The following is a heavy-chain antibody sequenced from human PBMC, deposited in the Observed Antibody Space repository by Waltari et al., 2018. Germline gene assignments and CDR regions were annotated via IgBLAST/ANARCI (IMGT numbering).Heavy chain of an antibody. Sequence: EVQLLESGGGLVQPGGSLRLSCAASGFTFSSYAMSWVRQAPGKGLECVSAISGSGGSTYYADSVKGRFTISRDNSKNTLYLQMNSLRAEDTAVYYCAAQVTIFGVVIRRFDYWGQGTLVTVSS. CDR2: ISGSGGST. CDR3: AAQVTIFGVVIRRFDY. J-gene: IGHJ4*02. D-gene: IGHD3-3*01. V-gene: IGHV3-23*01. CDR1: GFTFSSYA.